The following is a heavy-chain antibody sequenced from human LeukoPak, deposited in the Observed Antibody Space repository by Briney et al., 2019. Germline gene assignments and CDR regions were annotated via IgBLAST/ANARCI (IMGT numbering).Heavy chain of an antibody. Sequence: SETLSLTCAVSGGSLSSSNWWSWVRQPPGKGLEWIGEIYHSGSTNYNPSLKSRVTISVDKSKNQFSLKLSSVTAADTAVYYCARDPVYSSGWYSQYYFDYWGQGTLVTVSS. V-gene: IGHV4-4*02. CDR3: ARDPVYSSGWYSQYYFDY. D-gene: IGHD6-19*01. CDR1: GGSLSSSNW. CDR2: IYHSGST. J-gene: IGHJ4*02.